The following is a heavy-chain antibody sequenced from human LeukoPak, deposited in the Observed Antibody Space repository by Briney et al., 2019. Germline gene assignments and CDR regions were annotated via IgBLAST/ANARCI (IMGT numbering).Heavy chain of an antibody. CDR1: GFTFSSYA. CDR2: ISGSGGST. V-gene: IGHV3-23*01. J-gene: IGHJ4*02. Sequence: GGSLRLSCAASGFTFSSYAMSWVRQAPGKGLEWVSAISGSGGSTYYADSVKGRFTVSRDNSKNTLYLQMNSLRAEDTAVYYCAKDYSSGWYLDYWGQGTLVTVSS. CDR3: AKDYSSGWYLDY. D-gene: IGHD6-19*01.